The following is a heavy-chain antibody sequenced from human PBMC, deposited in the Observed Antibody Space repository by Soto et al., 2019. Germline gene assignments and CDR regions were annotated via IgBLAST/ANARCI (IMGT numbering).Heavy chain of an antibody. Sequence: GASVKVSCKASGFTFTSSAVQWVRQARGQRLEWIEWIVVGSGNTNYAQKFQERVTITRDMSTSTAYMELSSLRSEDTAVYYCAGGEKFGDAFDIWGQGTMVTVSS. V-gene: IGHV1-58*01. CDR3: AGGEKFGDAFDI. CDR1: GFTFTSSA. J-gene: IGHJ3*02. CDR2: IVVGSGNT. D-gene: IGHD3-3*01.